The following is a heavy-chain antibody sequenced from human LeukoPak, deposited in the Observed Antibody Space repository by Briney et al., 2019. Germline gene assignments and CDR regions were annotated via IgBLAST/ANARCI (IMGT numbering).Heavy chain of an antibody. D-gene: IGHD3-22*01. Sequence: ASVKVSCKASGGTFSSYAISWVGQAPGQGLEGMGGIIPIFGTANYAQKFQGRVTITADVSTNTADMELSSLRSEDTAVYYCATTEYYYDSSGYSIFDYWGQGTLVTVSS. J-gene: IGHJ4*02. CDR3: ATTEYYYDSSGYSIFDY. CDR2: IIPIFGTA. CDR1: GGTFSSYA. V-gene: IGHV1-69*13.